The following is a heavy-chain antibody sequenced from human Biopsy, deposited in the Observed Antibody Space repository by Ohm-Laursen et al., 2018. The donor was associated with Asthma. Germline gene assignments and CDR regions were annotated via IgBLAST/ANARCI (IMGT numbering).Heavy chain of an antibody. V-gene: IGHV3-21*01. J-gene: IGHJ4*02. D-gene: IGHD2-2*01. CDR2: IISSSSYI. Sequence: SLRLSCAASGFTFSSYSMNWVRQAPGKGLEWVSSIISSSSYIYYADSVKGRFTISRDNAKNSLYLQMNSLRAEDTAVYYCARDGTDMNEAMPKDYWGQGTLVTVSS. CDR1: GFTFSSYS. CDR3: ARDGTDMNEAMPKDY.